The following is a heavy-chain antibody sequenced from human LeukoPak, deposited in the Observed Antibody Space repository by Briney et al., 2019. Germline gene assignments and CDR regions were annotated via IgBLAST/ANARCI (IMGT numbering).Heavy chain of an antibody. D-gene: IGHD1-1*01. V-gene: IGHV3-53*01. CDR2: IYSGGST. CDR3: ARDLNDYYPFDY. J-gene: IGHJ4*02. CDR1: GFTVSSNY. Sequence: GGSLRLSCAASGFTVSSNYMSWVRQAPGKGLEWVSVIYSGGSTYYADSVKGRFTISRDNSKNTLYLQMNSLRAEDTAVYYCARDLNDYYPFDYWGQGTLVTVSS.